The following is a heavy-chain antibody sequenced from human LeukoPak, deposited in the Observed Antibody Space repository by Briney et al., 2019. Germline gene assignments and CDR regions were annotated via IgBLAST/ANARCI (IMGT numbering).Heavy chain of an antibody. D-gene: IGHD6-19*01. CDR3: ARDGSGWYVYGMDV. CDR2: IKQDGSEK. CDR1: GFTFSSYW. V-gene: IGHV3-7*01. J-gene: IGHJ6*02. Sequence: GGSLRLSCAASGFTFSSYWMSWVRQAPGKGLEWVANIKQDGSEKYYVDSVKGRFTISRDNAKNSLYLQMNSLRAEDTAVYYCARDGSGWYVYGMDVWGQGTTVTVSS.